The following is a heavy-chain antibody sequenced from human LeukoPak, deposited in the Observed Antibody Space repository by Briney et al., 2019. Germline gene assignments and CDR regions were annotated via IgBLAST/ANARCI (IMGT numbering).Heavy chain of an antibody. V-gene: IGHV1-69*06. CDR2: IIPIFGTA. D-gene: IGHD2-2*01. Sequence: ASVKVSCKASGGTLSSYAISWVRQAPGQGLEWMGGIIPIFGTANYAQKFQGRVTITADKSTSTAYMELSSLRSEDTAVYYCARVPVVPADLNYFDYWGQGTLVTVSS. CDR1: GGTLSSYA. J-gene: IGHJ4*02. CDR3: ARVPVVPADLNYFDY.